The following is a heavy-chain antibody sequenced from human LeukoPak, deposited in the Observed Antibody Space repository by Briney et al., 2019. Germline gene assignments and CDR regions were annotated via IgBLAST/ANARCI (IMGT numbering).Heavy chain of an antibody. CDR3: ARTGFRTSWDAFDI. V-gene: IGHV4-59*08. Sequence: SETLSLTCTVSGRSISSFYWSWLRQPPGKGLEWIGYIYYNGSTNYNPSLKSRVTISVDTSKNQFSLKLSSVTAADTAVYYCARTGFRTSWDAFDIWSQGTLVTVSS. CDR1: GRSISSFY. CDR2: IYYNGST. D-gene: IGHD6-13*01. J-gene: IGHJ3*02.